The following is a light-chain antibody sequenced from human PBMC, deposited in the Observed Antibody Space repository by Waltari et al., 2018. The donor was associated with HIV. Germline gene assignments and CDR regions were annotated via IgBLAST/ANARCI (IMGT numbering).Light chain of an antibody. V-gene: IGLV1-40*01. Sequence: SVLTQPPSVSGAPGQAVTITCTAHNSNIGAPYAVLLSRQSPGTAPKLVMYGDSIRPSGVPDRFSGSRSGASVSLDITGLRAEDEGDYYCQSYDIRLSGLWVFGGGTKLTVL. CDR1: NSNIGAPYA. CDR2: GDS. CDR3: QSYDIRLSGLWV. J-gene: IGLJ3*02.